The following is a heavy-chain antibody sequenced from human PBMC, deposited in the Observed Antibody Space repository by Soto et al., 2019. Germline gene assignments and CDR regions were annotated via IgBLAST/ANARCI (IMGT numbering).Heavy chain of an antibody. V-gene: IGHV1-69*01. CDR3: ARGRDPPPVRLDIGS. J-gene: IGHJ4*02. D-gene: IGHD4-17*01. Sequence: QVQLVQSGAEVKKPGSSVKVSCKASGDAFTNYIFDWVRQAPGQGLEWMGGIIPMFGTPKYAQTLQARVSILADVSTGTAYLQLTSLTFHDAACYYCARGRDPPPVRLDIGSWAEGAPVTVSS. CDR1: GDAFTNYI. CDR2: IIPMFGTP.